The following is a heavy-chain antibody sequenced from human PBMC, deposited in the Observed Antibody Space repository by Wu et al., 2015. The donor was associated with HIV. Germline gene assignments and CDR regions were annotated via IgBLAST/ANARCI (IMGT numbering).Heavy chain of an antibody. CDR2: INPNTGGA. D-gene: IGHD2/OR15-2a*01. CDR3: ARDTGKLEYSLSPPSYYMDV. J-gene: IGHJ6*03. Sequence: QVQLVQSGAEVKKPGASVKVSCKASGYSFTGYYIHWLRQAPGQGPEWMGWINPNTGGANYAHNFEGRVTMTRDTSTKTAYMELSRLRSDDTAFYYCARDTGKLEYSLSPPSYYMDVWDKGTTVTVSS. CDR1: GYSFTGYY. V-gene: IGHV1-2*02.